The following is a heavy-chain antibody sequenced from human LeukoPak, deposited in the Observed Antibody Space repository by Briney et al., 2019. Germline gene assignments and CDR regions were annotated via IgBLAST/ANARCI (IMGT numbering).Heavy chain of an antibody. CDR2: IYYSGST. CDR1: GGSISSGGYY. J-gene: IGHJ4*02. V-gene: IGHV4-31*03. CDR3: ARYRGVEEWLLRYYFDY. Sequence: PSQTLSLTCTVSGGSISSGGYYWRWIRQHPGKGLEWIGYIYYSGSTYYNPSLKSRVTISVDTSKNQFSLKLSSVTAADTAVYYCARYRGVEEWLLRYYFDYWGQGTLVTVSS. D-gene: IGHD3-3*01.